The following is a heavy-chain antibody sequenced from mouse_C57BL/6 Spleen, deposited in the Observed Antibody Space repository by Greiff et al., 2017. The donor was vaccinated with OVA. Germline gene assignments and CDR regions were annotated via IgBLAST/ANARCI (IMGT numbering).Heavy chain of an antibody. D-gene: IGHD1-1*01. CDR2: ISSGGSYT. V-gene: IGHV5-6*02. CDR1: GFTFSSYG. Sequence: EVMLVESGGDLVKPGGSLKLSCAASGFTFSSYGMSWVRQTPDKRLEWVATISSGGSYTYYPDSVKGRFTISRDNAKNTLYLQMSSLKSEDTAMYYCARHNGSSDYAMDYWGQGTSVTVSS. CDR3: ARHNGSSDYAMDY. J-gene: IGHJ4*01.